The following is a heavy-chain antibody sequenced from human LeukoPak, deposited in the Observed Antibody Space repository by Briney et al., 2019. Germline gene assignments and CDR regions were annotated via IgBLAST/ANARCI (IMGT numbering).Heavy chain of an antibody. D-gene: IGHD3-22*01. J-gene: IGHJ4*02. Sequence: PGGSLRLSCSASGMMFSSYEMYWVRQAPGKGLEWVSDIGSSGNTRNYADSVKGRFTISRDNAKKTLHLQMNSLRGDDTAIYYCASAMMGFDSSGYYTAAYFEHWGQGTRVTVSS. V-gene: IGHV3-48*03. CDR1: GMMFSSYE. CDR2: IGSSGNTR. CDR3: ASAMMGFDSSGYYTAAYFEH.